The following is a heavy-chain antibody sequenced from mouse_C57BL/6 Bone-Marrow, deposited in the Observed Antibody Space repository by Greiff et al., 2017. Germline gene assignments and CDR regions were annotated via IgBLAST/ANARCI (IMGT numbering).Heavy chain of an antibody. Sequence: QVQLQQPGAELVKPGASVKLSCKASGYTFTSYWMHWVKQRPGQGLEWIGMIHPNSGSTNYNEKFKSKATLTVDKSSSTAYMQLSSLTSEDSAVXYCARSAVVAIPDVWGTGTTVTVSS. J-gene: IGHJ1*03. CDR3: ARSAVVAIPDV. D-gene: IGHD1-1*01. V-gene: IGHV1-64*01. CDR1: GYTFTSYW. CDR2: IHPNSGST.